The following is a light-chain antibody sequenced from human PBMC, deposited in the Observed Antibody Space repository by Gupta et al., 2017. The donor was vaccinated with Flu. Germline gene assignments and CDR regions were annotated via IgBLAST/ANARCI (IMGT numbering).Light chain of an antibody. J-gene: IGLJ3*02. CDR2: SNN. Sequence: GTTASTSCSGAVTGSYHVHWYQQKPGQAPRLLIYSNNTRPSGTPARFSGSNSGGKAALTFTGVQAEDEADYYCQVYDGSTEKWVFGGGTKLTVL. CDR1: SGAVTGSYH. CDR3: QVYDGSTEKWV. V-gene: IGLV7-43*01.